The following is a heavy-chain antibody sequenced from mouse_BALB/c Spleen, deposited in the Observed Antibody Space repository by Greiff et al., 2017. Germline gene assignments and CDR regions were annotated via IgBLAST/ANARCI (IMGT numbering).Heavy chain of an antibody. V-gene: IGHV1-39*01. J-gene: IGHJ4*01. CDR2: IDPYYGGT. D-gene: IGHD2-4*01. CDR3: ARRVGYDYHYAVDY. CDR1: GYSFTGYN. Sequence: EVHLVESGPELEKPGASVKISCKASGYSFTGYNMNWVKQSNGKSLEWIGNIDPYYGGTSYNQKFKGKATLTVDKSSSTAYMQLKSLTSEDSAVYYCARRVGYDYHYAVDYWGQGTSVTVSS.